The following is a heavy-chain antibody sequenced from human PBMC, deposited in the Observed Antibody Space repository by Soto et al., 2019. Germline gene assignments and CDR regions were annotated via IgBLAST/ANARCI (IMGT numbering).Heavy chain of an antibody. D-gene: IGHD3-16*01. CDR1: GYIFTNND. CDR2: MNPGSGVT. V-gene: IGHV1-8*01. J-gene: IGHJ5*02. CDR3: ARMETFGSLNWFDP. Sequence: SVKVSCKASGYIFTNNDVSWVRQATGQGLEWMGWMNPGSGVTGYAQKFQGRVTMTRDISIATAYMELSSLRSDDTAIYYCARMETFGSLNWFDPWGQGTMVTVS.